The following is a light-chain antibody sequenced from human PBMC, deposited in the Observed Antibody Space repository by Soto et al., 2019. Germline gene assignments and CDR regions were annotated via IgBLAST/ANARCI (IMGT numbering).Light chain of an antibody. J-gene: IGKJ1*01. CDR2: AAS. CDR3: QQSYSTPQRT. Sequence: DIQMTRSPSSLSASVGDRVTITCRASQSISSYLNWYQQKPGKAPKLLIYAASSLQSGVPSRFSGSGSGTDFTLTISSLQPEDFATYYCQQSYSTPQRTFGQGTKVEIK. V-gene: IGKV1-39*01. CDR1: QSISSY.